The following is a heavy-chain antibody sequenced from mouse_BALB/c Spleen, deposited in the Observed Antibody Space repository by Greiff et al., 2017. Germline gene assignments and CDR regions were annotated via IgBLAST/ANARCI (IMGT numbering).Heavy chain of an antibody. D-gene: IGHD2-1*01. CDR3: ARMDYYGNYYAMDY. V-gene: IGHV1-69*02. CDR2: IDPSDSET. CDR1: GYTFTSYW. Sequence: QVQLQQPGAELVKPGAPVKLSCKASGYTFTSYWMNWVKQRPGRGLEWIGRIDPSDSETHYNQKFKDKATLTVDKSSSTAYIQLSSLTSEDSAVYYCARMDYYGNYYAMDYWGQGTSVTVSS. J-gene: IGHJ4*01.